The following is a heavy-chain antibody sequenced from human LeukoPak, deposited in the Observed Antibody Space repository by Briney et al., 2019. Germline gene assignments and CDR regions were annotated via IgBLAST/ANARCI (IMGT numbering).Heavy chain of an antibody. V-gene: IGHV4-59*01. D-gene: IGHD4-17*01. Sequence: SETLSLTCNVSGDSISNYYWNWIRQPPGKGLEWIGYIYYSGSTNYNASLKSRVTISVDTSKNQFSLKLSSVTAADTAVYYCARGGYYGDYDYWGQGTLVTVSS. CDR1: GDSISNYY. J-gene: IGHJ4*02. CDR2: IYYSGST. CDR3: ARGGYYGDYDY.